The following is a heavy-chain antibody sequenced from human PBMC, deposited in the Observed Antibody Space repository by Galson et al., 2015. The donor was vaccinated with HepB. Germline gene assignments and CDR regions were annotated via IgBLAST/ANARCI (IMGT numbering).Heavy chain of an antibody. V-gene: IGHV1-46*01. CDR3: ARAAQFLGNYDY. D-gene: IGHD1-7*01. CDR2: INPSGGST. CDR1: GYIFTSYY. J-gene: IGHJ4*02. Sequence: SVKVSCKASGYIFTSYYMHWVRQAPGQGLEWMGIINPSGGSTSYAQKFQGRVTMTRDTSTSTVYMELNSLRSEDTAVYYCARAAQFLGNYDYWGQGTLVTVSS.